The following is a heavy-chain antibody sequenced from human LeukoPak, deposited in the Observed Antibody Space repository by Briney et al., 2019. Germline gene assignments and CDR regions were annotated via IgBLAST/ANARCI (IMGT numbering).Heavy chain of an antibody. CDR2: ISGSGGST. Sequence: GGSLRLSCAASGFTFSSYGMSWVRQAPGKGLEWVSAISGSGGSTYYADSVKGRFTISRDNSKNTLYLQMNSLKTEDTAVYYYTRVRVPRITMVRGVITSFDYWGQGTLVTVSS. J-gene: IGHJ4*02. D-gene: IGHD3-10*01. CDR3: TRVRVPRITMVRGVITSFDY. CDR1: GFTFSSYG. V-gene: IGHV3-23*01.